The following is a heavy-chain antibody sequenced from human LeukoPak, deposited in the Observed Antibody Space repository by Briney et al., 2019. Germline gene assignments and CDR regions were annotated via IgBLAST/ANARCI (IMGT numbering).Heavy chain of an antibody. CDR3: ARGIFTGYSSSWSWGGLDY. V-gene: IGHV3-21*06. D-gene: IGHD6-13*01. J-gene: IGHJ4*02. CDR1: GFTFNTYS. CDR2: IDSSGGYM. Sequence: GGSLRLSCEASGFTFNTYSMNCARQAPGKGLEWVSSIDSSGGYMFYADSVKGRFIISRDNAKDSLYLKMNSLRAEDTAVYYCARGIFTGYSSSWSWGGLDYWGQGTLVTVSS.